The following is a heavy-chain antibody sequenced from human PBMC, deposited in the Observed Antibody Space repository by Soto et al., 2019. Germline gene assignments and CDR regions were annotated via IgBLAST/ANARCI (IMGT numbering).Heavy chain of an antibody. CDR3: ARAPGGLSGGSYY. CDR1: GGTFSSYT. J-gene: IGHJ4*02. D-gene: IGHD3-10*01. CDR2: IIPYLGIA. Sequence: ASVKVSCKASGGTFSSYTISWVRQAPGQGLGWMGRIIPYLGIANYAQKFQGRVTITADKSTNTVYMELSSLRSEDTAIYYCARAPGGLSGGSYYRAQRTLVTVSA. V-gene: IGHV1-69*02.